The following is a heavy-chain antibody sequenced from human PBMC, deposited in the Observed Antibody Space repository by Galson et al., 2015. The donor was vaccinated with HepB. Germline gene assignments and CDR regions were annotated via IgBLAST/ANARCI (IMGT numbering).Heavy chain of an antibody. CDR3: ARDNLEWELLRGGAFEI. V-gene: IGHV3-33*08. CDR1: GFTFSSYG. D-gene: IGHD1-26*01. CDR2: IWYGGSSK. Sequence: SLRLSCAASGFTFSSYGMPWVRQAPGKGLEWVAVIWYGGSSKYYADSVKGRFTISRDNSKNTLYLQMNRLRAEDTAVYYCARDNLEWELLRGGAFEIWGQGTTVSVS. J-gene: IGHJ3*02.